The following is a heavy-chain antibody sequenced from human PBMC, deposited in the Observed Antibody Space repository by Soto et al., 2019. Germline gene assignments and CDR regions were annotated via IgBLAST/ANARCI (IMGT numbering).Heavy chain of an antibody. D-gene: IGHD4-17*01. CDR3: ARDGEADYGDYVVFDY. J-gene: IGHJ4*02. Sequence: QVQLQESGPGLVKPSQTLSLTCTVSGGSISSGGYYWSWIRQHPGKGLEWIGYIYYSGSTYYNPSLKSRVTISVDTSKNQSSLKLSSVTAADTAVYYCARDGEADYGDYVVFDYWGQGTLVTVSS. CDR2: IYYSGST. CDR1: GGSISSGGYY. V-gene: IGHV4-31*03.